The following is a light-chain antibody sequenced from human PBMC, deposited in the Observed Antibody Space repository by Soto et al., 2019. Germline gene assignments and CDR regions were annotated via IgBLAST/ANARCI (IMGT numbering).Light chain of an antibody. Sequence: EIVLTQSPGTLSLSPGERATLSCRTSQSVGSNYLAWYQQKPGQAPRLLIYRASNRPPGIPDRFSGSGSGTDFTLTISSLEPEDFALYYCQQSATFAPGTKVDIK. CDR1: QSVGSNY. CDR3: QQSAT. CDR2: RAS. J-gene: IGKJ3*01. V-gene: IGKV3-20*01.